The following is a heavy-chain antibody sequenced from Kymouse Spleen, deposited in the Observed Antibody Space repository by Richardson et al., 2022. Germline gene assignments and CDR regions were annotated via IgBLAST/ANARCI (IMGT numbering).Heavy chain of an antibody. J-gene: IGHJ6*02. Sequence: EVQLVESGGGLVQPGRSLRLSCAASGFTFDDYAMHWVRQAPGKGLEWVSGISWNSGSIGYADSVKGRFTISRDNAKNSLYLQMNSLRAEDTALYYCAKAAAGLYYYYYYGMDVWGQGTTVTVSS. V-gene: IGHV3-9*01. CDR3: AKAAAGLYYYYYYGMDV. CDR1: GFTFDDYA. CDR2: ISWNSGSI. D-gene: IGHD6-13*01.